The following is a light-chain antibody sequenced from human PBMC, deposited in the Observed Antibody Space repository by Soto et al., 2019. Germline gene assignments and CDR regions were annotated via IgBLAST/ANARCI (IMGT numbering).Light chain of an antibody. CDR1: SSNIGAGYD. J-gene: IGLJ1*01. CDR3: QSYDSTLSARYV. Sequence: QSVLTQPPSASGTPGQRVTISCTGSSSNIGAGYDVHWYQQRPGTAPKLLISGNSNRPSGVPDRFSGSTSGTSASLAITGLQAEDEGDYYCQSYDSTLSARYVFGTGTKLTVL. V-gene: IGLV1-40*01. CDR2: GNS.